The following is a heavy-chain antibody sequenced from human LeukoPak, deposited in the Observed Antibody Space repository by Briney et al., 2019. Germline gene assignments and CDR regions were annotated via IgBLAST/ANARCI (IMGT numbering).Heavy chain of an antibody. CDR2: ISYDGSNK. V-gene: IGHV3-30*04. J-gene: IGHJ4*02. CDR3: ARDRNKYSYGTSNDY. CDR1: GFTFSSYA. Sequence: GGSLRLSCAASGFTFSSYAMHWVRQAPGKGLEWVAVISYDGSNKYYADSVKGRFTISRDNSKNTLYLQMNSLRAEDTAVYYCARDRNKYSYGTSNDYWGQGTLVTVSS. D-gene: IGHD5-18*01.